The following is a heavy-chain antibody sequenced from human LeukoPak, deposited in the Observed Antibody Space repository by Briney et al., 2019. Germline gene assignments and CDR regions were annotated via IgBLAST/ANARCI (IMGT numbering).Heavy chain of an antibody. J-gene: IGHJ4*02. D-gene: IGHD3-22*01. CDR1: GYTFTSYG. V-gene: IGHV1-18*01. CDR3: ARDREYYDSSGYPIDY. Sequence: ASVKVSCKASGYTFTSYGISWVRQAPGQGLEWMGWISAYNGNTNYAQKLQGRVTMTTDTSTSTAYMELRSLRSDDTAVYYCARDREYYDSSGYPIDYWGQGTLVTVSS. CDR2: ISAYNGNT.